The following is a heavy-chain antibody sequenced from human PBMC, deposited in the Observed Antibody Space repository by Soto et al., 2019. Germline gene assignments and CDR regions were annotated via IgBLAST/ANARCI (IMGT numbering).Heavy chain of an antibody. V-gene: IGHV3-23*01. CDR2: ISGSGGST. Sequence: GGSLRLSCAASGFTFRSYAMSWVRQAPGKGLEWVSAISGSGGSTYYADSVKGRFTISRDNSKNTLYLQMNSLRAEDTAVYYCAKGSIAAAALNWFDPWGQGTLVTVSS. CDR3: AKGSIAAAALNWFDP. CDR1: GFTFRSYA. D-gene: IGHD6-13*01. J-gene: IGHJ5*02.